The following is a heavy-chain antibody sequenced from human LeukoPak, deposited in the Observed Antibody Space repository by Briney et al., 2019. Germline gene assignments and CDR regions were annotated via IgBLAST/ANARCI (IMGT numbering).Heavy chain of an antibody. J-gene: IGHJ4*02. V-gene: IGHV4-4*02. D-gene: IGHD4-17*01. CDR1: GGSVSSSNW. Sequence: SGTLSLTCAVSGGSVSSSNWWSWVRQPPGKGLEWIGEIYHSGSTNYNPSLKSRVTISVDKSKNQFSLKLSSVTAADTAVYYCARDSLYGTVPFDYWGQGTLVTVSS. CDR3: ARDSLYGTVPFDY. CDR2: IYHSGST.